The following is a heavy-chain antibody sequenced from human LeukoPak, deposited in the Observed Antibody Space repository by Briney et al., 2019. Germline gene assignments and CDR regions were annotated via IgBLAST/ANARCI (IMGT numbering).Heavy chain of an antibody. CDR2: INHSGST. V-gene: IGHV4-34*01. D-gene: IGHD1-26*01. Sequence: PSETLSLTCAVYGGSFSGYYWSWIRQPPGKGLEWIGEINHSGSTNYNPSLKSRVTISVDTSKNQFSLKLSPVTAADTAVYYCAREGGVDYWGQGTLVTVSS. CDR1: GGSFSGYY. CDR3: AREGGVDY. J-gene: IGHJ4*02.